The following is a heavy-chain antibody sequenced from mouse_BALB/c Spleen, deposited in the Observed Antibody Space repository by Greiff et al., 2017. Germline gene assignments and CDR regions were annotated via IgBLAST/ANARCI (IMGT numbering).Heavy chain of an antibody. V-gene: IGHV4-1*02. J-gene: IGHJ2*01. CDR2: INPDSSTI. CDR1: GFDFSRYW. Sequence: EVKLLESGGGLVQPGGSLKLSCAASGFDFSRYWMSWVRQAPGKGLEWIGEINPDSSTINYTPSLKDKFIISRDNAKNTLYLQMSKVRSEDTALYYCARLGLGGYYFDYWGQGTTLTVSS. CDR3: ARLGLGGYYFDY. D-gene: IGHD3-3*01.